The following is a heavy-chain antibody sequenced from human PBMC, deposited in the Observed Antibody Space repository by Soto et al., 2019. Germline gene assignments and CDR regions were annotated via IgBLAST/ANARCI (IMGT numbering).Heavy chain of an antibody. CDR3: ARRKYSGTFWSLDF. D-gene: IGHD1-26*01. J-gene: IGHJ4*02. CDR1: GDSISSSTYY. V-gene: IGHV4-39*01. Sequence: SETLSLTCTVSGDSISSSTYYWAWIRQPPGKRLEWIGNIFYSGITYYNPSLRSRITMSVDTSKNQFSLKLSSVIAADTAVYYCARRKYSGTFWSLDFWGQGTLVTVSS. CDR2: IFYSGIT.